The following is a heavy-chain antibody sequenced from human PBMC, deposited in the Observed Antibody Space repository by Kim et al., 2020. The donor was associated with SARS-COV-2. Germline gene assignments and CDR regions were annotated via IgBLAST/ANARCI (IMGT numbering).Heavy chain of an antibody. J-gene: IGHJ4*02. D-gene: IGHD6-13*01. CDR2: ISSSGSTI. Sequence: GGSLRLSCAASGFTFSSYEMNWVRQAPGKGLEWVSYISSSGSTIYYADSVKGRFTISRDNAKNSLYLQMNSLRAEDTAGYYCARDEYSSSWDKVFDYWGQGTLVTVSS. V-gene: IGHV3-48*03. CDR1: GFTFSSYE. CDR3: ARDEYSSSWDKVFDY.